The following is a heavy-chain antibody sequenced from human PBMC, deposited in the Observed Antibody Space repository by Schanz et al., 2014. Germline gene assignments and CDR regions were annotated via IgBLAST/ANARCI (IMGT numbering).Heavy chain of an antibody. CDR2: VWSDGNTK. CDR1: GFTFSRFG. V-gene: IGHV3-33*01. CDR3: ARDAVALVPEYFRDV. Sequence: QVQLVESGGGVVRPGRSLRLSCATSGFTFSRFGMHWVRQAPGKGPEWVALVWSDGNTKYYVDSVKGRFTISRDNSMNTLHLQMDGLRVEDTAVYYCARDAVALVPEYFRDVWGKGTPVTVSS. J-gene: IGHJ6*03. D-gene: IGHD2-15*01.